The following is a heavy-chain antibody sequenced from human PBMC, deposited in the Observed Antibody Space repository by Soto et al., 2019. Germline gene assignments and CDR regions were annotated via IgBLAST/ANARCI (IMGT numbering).Heavy chain of an antibody. CDR1: GYGFSGYW. CDR3: ARFWGPALSHNWFDL. Sequence: EVQLMQSGAEVRKAGESLKISCQGFGYGFSGYWIGWVRQVPGEGLEWMGIIYPGDSKIRYSSSFEGHVTFSVDKSINTAHLQWSSLKPSDSAMYYCARFWGPALSHNWFDLWGQGTLVTVSS. D-gene: IGHD3-16*01. CDR2: IYPGDSKI. V-gene: IGHV5-51*03. J-gene: IGHJ5*02.